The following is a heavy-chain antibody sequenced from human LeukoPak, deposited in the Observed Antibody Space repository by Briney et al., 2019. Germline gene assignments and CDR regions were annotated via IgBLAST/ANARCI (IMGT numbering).Heavy chain of an antibody. CDR2: IKSKTDGGTT. D-gene: IGHD5-12*01. CDR1: GFTFSNAW. V-gene: IGHV3-15*01. CDR3: ARDSGYNAFDI. Sequence: GGSLRLSCAASGFTFSNAWMSWVRQAPGKGLEWIGRIKSKTDGGTTDYAAPVKGRFTISRDDSKNTLYLQMNSLKTEDTAVFYCARDSGYNAFDIWGQGTVVTVSS. J-gene: IGHJ3*02.